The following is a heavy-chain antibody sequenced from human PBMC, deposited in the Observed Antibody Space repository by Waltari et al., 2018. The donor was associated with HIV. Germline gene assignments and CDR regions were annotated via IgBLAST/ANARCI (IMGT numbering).Heavy chain of an antibody. Sequence: QVQLQQWGAGLLKPSETLSLTCAVYGGTFSGYHWSWIRQTPGKGLEWIGELNHSGSTNYNPSLKSRITMSIDTSKNQFSLKLRSVTAADTTVYYCARAIAVASTGVFDYWGQGTLVTVSS. CDR1: GGTFSGYH. CDR3: ARAIAVASTGVFDY. V-gene: IGHV4-34*02. D-gene: IGHD6-19*01. J-gene: IGHJ4*02. CDR2: LNHSGST.